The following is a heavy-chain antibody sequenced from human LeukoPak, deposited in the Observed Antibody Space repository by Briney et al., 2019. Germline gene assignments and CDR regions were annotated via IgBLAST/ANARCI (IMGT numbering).Heavy chain of an antibody. CDR2: INAYNGNT. CDR3: ARDPPRYDFWSGNLFDY. D-gene: IGHD3-3*01. CDR1: GYTFTSYG. V-gene: IGHV1-18*01. Sequence: ASVTVSCKASGYTFTSYGISWVRQAPGQGLEWMGWINAYNGNTIYAQKLQGRVTMTTDTSTSTAYMELRSLRSDDTAVYYCARDPPRYDFWSGNLFDYWGQGTLVTVSS. J-gene: IGHJ4*02.